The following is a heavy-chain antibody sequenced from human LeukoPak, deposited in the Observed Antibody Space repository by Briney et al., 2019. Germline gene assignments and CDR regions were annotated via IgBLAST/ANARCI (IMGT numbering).Heavy chain of an antibody. V-gene: IGHV1-69*13. CDR2: IIPIFGIA. CDR3: ARERYSYGLD. J-gene: IGHJ4*02. CDR1: GGTFSSYA. Sequence: SVKVSCKASGGTFSSYAISWVRQAPGQGLEWMGGIIPIFGIANYAQKFQGRVTITADESTSTAYMELSSLRSEDTAVYYCARERYSYGLDWGQGTLVTVSS. D-gene: IGHD5-18*01.